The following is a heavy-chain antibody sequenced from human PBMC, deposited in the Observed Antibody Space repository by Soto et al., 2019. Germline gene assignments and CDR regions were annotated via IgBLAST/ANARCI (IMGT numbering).Heavy chain of an antibody. CDR3: ASPSGSGYFDY. V-gene: IGHV3-21*01. CDR1: GFTFSSYS. J-gene: IGHJ4*02. Sequence: GGSLRLSCAASGFTFSSYSMNWVRQAPGKGLEWVSSISSSSSYIYYADSVKGRFTISRDNAKNSLYLQMNSLRAEDTAVYYCASPSGSGYFDYWGQGTLVTVSS. D-gene: IGHD3-10*01. CDR2: ISSSSSYI.